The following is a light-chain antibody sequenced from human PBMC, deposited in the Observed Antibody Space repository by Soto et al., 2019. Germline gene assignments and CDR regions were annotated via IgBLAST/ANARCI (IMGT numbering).Light chain of an antibody. Sequence: DIQLTQSPSILSASVGDRATITCRASENIYGYLAWYQQKPGEAPKLLIYWASTLVSGVPSRFTGGESGTEFTLTISDLQPDDFATYFCQQYSAYPLTFGGGTKVDIK. CDR2: WAS. J-gene: IGKJ4*01. CDR3: QQYSAYPLT. V-gene: IGKV1-5*03. CDR1: ENIYGY.